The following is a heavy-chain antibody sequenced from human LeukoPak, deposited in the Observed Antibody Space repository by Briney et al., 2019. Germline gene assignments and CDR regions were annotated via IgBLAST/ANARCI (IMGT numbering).Heavy chain of an antibody. J-gene: IGHJ4*02. CDR2: INHSGSI. CDR3: ARVNGQEYYYDSSGYYEYYFDY. V-gene: IGHV4-31*03. D-gene: IGHD3-22*01. Sequence: SETLSLTCTVSGGSITSGDYYWTWIRQLPGKGLEWFGYINHSGSIYYNPSLKSRVTMSVDTSENQFSLKLSSVTAADTAVYYCARVNGQEYYYDSSGYYEYYFDYWGQGTLVTVSS. CDR1: GGSITSGDYY.